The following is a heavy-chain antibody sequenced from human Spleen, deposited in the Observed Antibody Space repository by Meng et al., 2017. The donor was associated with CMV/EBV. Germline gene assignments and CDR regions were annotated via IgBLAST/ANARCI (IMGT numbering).Heavy chain of an antibody. CDR3: AKPLVIEPFKDRWFDP. V-gene: IGHV3-23*01. D-gene: IGHD1-14*01. CDR2: IDRRSGTI. CDR1: GFSFNNFG. J-gene: IGHJ5*02. Sequence: GFSFNNFGMGWVRQAPGKGLEWVSAIDRRSGTIYYADSVKGRFTISRDNSKNTLYLQMNSLRVEDTAVYYCAKPLVIEPFKDRWFDPWGQGTLVTVSS.